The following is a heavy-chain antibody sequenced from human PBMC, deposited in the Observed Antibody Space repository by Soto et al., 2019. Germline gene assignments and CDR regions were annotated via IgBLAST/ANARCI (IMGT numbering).Heavy chain of an antibody. D-gene: IGHD4-17*01. J-gene: IGHJ2*01. Sequence: QVQLVESGGGVVQPGRSLRLSCAASGFTFSNFGMHWVRQAPGKGLEWVAVIWYDGNNEYYPDSVKGRFTISRDNSKNTLYLQMNSLRAEDTAVYYCARLNTGWYFDLWGRGTLVTVSS. V-gene: IGHV3-33*01. CDR3: ARLNTGWYFDL. CDR2: IWYDGNNE. CDR1: GFTFSNFG.